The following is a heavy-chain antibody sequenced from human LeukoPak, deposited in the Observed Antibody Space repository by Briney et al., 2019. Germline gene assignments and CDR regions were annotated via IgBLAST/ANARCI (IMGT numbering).Heavy chain of an antibody. D-gene: IGHD2-2*01. J-gene: IGHJ6*03. CDR3: AKDQVGYCSSTSCPWYMDV. CDR2: ISGSGGST. CDR1: GFTFSSYW. V-gene: IGHV3-23*01. Sequence: GGSLRLSCAASGFTFSSYWMSWVRQAPGKGLEWVSAISGSGGSTYYADSVKGRFTISRDNSKNTLYLQMNSLRAEDTAVYYCAKDQVGYCSSTSCPWYMDVWGKGTTVTVSS.